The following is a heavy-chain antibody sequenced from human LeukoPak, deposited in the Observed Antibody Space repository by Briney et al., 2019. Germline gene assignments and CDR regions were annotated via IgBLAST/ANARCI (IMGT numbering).Heavy chain of an antibody. J-gene: IGHJ4*02. D-gene: IGHD6-13*01. CDR3: ASSSWYTSPAD. CDR2: IYYSGST. Sequence: PSETLSLTCIVSGDSISSYYWSWIRQPPGKGLEWIGYIYYSGSTNYNPSLKSRVTISVDTSKNQFSLKLSSVTAADTAVYYCASSSWYTSPADWGQGTLVTVSS. CDR1: GDSISSYY. V-gene: IGHV4-59*08.